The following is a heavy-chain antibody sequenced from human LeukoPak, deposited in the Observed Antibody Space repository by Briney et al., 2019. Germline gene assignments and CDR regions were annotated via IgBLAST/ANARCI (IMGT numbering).Heavy chain of an antibody. D-gene: IGHD3-3*01. V-gene: IGHV3-11*01. CDR2: INTIGTTI. CDR3: ARDQGNYDFWSGYFRVIWFDP. Sequence: GGSLRLSCAASGFTFSNYYMSWIRHAPGKGLEWVSYINTIGTTIYYADSLKGRFTISRDNAKNSLSLQMDSLRAEDTAVYYCARDQGNYDFWSGYFRVIWFDPWGQGTLVTVSS. CDR1: GFTFSNYY. J-gene: IGHJ5*02.